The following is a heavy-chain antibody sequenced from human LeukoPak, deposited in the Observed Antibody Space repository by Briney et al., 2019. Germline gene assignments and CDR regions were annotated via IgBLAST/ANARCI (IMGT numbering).Heavy chain of an antibody. J-gene: IGHJ4*02. CDR1: GGSISNYY. D-gene: IGHD5-12*01. CDR2: IYYTGST. CDR3: ASGNSGTDY. Sequence: SETLSLTCSVSGGSISNYYWTWIRQPPGKGLEWIGYIYYTGSTTYNPSLKSRVTISVDTSKNQFSLKLSSVTAADTAVYYCASGNSGTDYWGQGTLVTVSS. V-gene: IGHV4-59*12.